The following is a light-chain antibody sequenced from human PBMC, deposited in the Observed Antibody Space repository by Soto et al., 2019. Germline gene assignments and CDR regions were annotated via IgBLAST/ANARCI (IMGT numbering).Light chain of an antibody. CDR2: DDS. CDR1: NIGSKS. J-gene: IGLJ1*01. Sequence: SYERTQPPSVSFAPRQTARVTCGGNNIGSKSVHWYQQKPGQAPVLVVYDDSDRPSGIPERFSGSNSGNTATLTISGVEAGDETDYYSHVWDSTTDQYFFRIGTKVPVL. V-gene: IGLV3-21*02. CDR3: HVWDSTTDQYF.